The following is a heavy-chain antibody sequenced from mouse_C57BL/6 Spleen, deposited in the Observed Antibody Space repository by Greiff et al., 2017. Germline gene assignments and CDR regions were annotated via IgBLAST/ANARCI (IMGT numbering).Heavy chain of an antibody. V-gene: IGHV3-6*01. CDR3: ARGDYYGNYAMDY. CDR2: ISYDGSN. J-gene: IGHJ4*01. D-gene: IGHD1-1*01. CDR1: GYSITSGYY. Sequence: EVQLQESGPGLVKPSQSLSLTCSVTGYSITSGYYWNWIRQFPGNKLEWMGYISYDGSNNYNPSLKNRISITRDTSKNQFFLKLNSVTTEDTATYYCARGDYYGNYAMDYWGQGTSVTVSS.